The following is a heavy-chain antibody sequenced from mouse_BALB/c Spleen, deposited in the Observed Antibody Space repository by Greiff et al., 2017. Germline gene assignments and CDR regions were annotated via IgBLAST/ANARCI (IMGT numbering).Heavy chain of an antibody. V-gene: IGHV1-63*02. Sequence: QVQLQQSGAELVRPGTSVKISCKASGYTFTNYWLGWVKQRPGHGLEWIGDIYPGGGYTNYNEKFKGKATLTADTSSSTAYMQLSSLTSEDSAVYFCAHKGYYYGSSWRYFDVWGAGTTVTVSS. CDR3: AHKGYYYGSSWRYFDV. J-gene: IGHJ1*01. CDR2: IYPGGGYT. D-gene: IGHD1-1*01. CDR1: GYTFTNYW.